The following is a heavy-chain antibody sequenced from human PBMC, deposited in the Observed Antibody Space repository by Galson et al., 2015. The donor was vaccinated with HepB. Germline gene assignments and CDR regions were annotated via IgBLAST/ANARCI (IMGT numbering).Heavy chain of an antibody. J-gene: IGHJ4*02. CDR2: IWYDGSNK. CDR1: GFTFSSYG. CDR3: ARNYYDTSAVRG. D-gene: IGHD3-22*01. Sequence: SLRLSCAASGFTFSSYGMHWVRQAPGKGLEWVAVIWYDGSNKYYADSVKGRFTISRDISKNTLYLQMDSLRAEDTAVYYCARNYYDTSAVRGWGQGTLVTVSS. V-gene: IGHV3-33*01.